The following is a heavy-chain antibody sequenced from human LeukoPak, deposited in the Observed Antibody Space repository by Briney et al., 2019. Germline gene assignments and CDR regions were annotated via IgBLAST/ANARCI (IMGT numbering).Heavy chain of an antibody. D-gene: IGHD3-10*01. V-gene: IGHV4-59*01. CDR3: ATIKYHSDSGSYSYFEY. CDR1: GDSIKDYY. CDR2: IYSGST. J-gene: IGHJ4*02. Sequence: PSETLSLTCAVSGDSIKDYYWSWIRQTPGRGLNLIGYIYSGSTNYNPSLKSRVTISVDTSKNQFALKLSSVTAADTAVYYCATIKYHSDSGSYSYFEYWGQGSLVTVSS.